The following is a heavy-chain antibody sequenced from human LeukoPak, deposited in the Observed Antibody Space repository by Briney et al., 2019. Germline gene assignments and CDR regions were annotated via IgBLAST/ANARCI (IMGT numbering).Heavy chain of an antibody. CDR1: GYTLTELS. V-gene: IGHV1-24*01. Sequence: ASVKVSCKVSGYTLTELSMHWVRQAPGKGLEWMGGFDPEDGETIYAQKFQGRVTMTEDTSTDTAYMELSSLRSEDTAVYYCATVLWLPGYFDYWGQGTLVTVSS. J-gene: IGHJ4*02. CDR3: ATVLWLPGYFDY. D-gene: IGHD5-18*01. CDR2: FDPEDGET.